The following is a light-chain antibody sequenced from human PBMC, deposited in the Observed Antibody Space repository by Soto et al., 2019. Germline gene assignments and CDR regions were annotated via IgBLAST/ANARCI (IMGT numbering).Light chain of an antibody. CDR3: SSFTRSNTRV. V-gene: IGLV2-14*03. Sequence: QSVLTQPASVSGSPGQSITISCTGTSSDVGGHNYVSWYQQHSGEAPKVIIYEVTNRPSGVSDRFSASKSGNVASLTISGLQADDEADYYCSSFTRSNTRVFGSGTRSPS. J-gene: IGLJ1*01. CDR2: EVT. CDR1: SSDVGGHNY.